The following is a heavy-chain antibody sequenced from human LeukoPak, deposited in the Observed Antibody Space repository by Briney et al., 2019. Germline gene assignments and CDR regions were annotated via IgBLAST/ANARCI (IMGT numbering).Heavy chain of an antibody. V-gene: IGHV3-23*01. CDR3: AKGNCSSTSCSRVFGY. D-gene: IGHD2-2*01. Sequence: GGSPRLSCAASGFTFGSYVMSWVRQAPGKGLEWVSDISLSGGSTYYADSVKGRFTISRDNSKNTLYLQMNSLRAEDTAVYYCAKGNCSSTSCSRVFGYWGQGTLVTVSS. J-gene: IGHJ4*02. CDR1: GFTFGSYV. CDR2: ISLSGGST.